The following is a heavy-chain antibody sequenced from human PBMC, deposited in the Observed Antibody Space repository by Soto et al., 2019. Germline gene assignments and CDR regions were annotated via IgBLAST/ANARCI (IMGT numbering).Heavy chain of an antibody. CDR1: GFTYSSSS. CDR3: PGGGVSSGPGY. Sequence: EVQLVESGGGLVQPGGSLRLSCEASGFTYSSSSMNWVRQAPGKGLEWVSFIDSLSSTMYYADSVRGRFTISRDNAKNSLHLQTYTLGAADTVIYYCPGGGVSSGPGYWGQGTLFTVFS. CDR2: IDSLSSTM. D-gene: IGHD3-22*01. J-gene: IGHJ4*02. V-gene: IGHV3-48*01.